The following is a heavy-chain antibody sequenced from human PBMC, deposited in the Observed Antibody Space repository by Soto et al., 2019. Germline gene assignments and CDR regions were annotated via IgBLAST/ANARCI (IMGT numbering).Heavy chain of an antibody. CDR3: AREPYCGGDCYSWFDY. CDR1: GGSISSYY. J-gene: IGHJ4*02. CDR2: IYYSGST. V-gene: IGHV4-59*01. D-gene: IGHD2-21*02. Sequence: TLSLTCTVSGGSISSYYWSWIRQPPGKGLEWIGYIYYSGSTNYNPSLKSRVTISVDTSKNQFSLKLSSVTAADTAVYYCAREPYCGGDCYSWFDYWGQGTLVTVSS.